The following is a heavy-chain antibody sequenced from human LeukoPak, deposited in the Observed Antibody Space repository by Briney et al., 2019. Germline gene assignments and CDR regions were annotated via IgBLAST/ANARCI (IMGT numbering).Heavy chain of an antibody. J-gene: IGHJ4*02. CDR2: ISSSSSTI. D-gene: IGHD3-3*01. Sequence: PGGSLRLSCAASGFTFSSYSMNWVRQAPGKGLEWVSYISSSSSTIYYADSVKGRFTISRDNAKNSLYLQMNSLRAEDTAVYYCARDSIPTYYDFWSGYLGLDYWGQGTLVTVSS. CDR3: ARDSIPTYYDFWSGYLGLDY. CDR1: GFTFSSYS. V-gene: IGHV3-48*04.